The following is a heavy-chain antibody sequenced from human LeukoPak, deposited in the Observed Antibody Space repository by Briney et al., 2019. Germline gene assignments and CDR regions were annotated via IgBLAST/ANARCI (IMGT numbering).Heavy chain of an antibody. CDR3: AKDGGTVTTDEGWNY. Sequence: GGSLRLSCAASGFTFNTYGMHWVRQAPGKGLEWVAFIRYDGSNKYYADSVKGRFTISRDNSKNTLYLQMNSLRAEDTAVYYCAKDGGTVTTDEGWNYWGQGTLVTVSS. J-gene: IGHJ4*02. D-gene: IGHD4-17*01. CDR1: GFTFNTYG. CDR2: IRYDGSNK. V-gene: IGHV3-30*02.